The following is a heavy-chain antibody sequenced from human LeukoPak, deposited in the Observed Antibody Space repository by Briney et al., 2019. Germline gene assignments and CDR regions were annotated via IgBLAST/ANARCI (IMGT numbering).Heavy chain of an antibody. Sequence: GGSLRLSCAASGFTFSSYAMSWVRQAPGKGREWVSPISGSGGSTYYADSVKGRFTISRDNSKNTLYLQMNSLRAEDTAVYYCAKDRARYYYDSSGFSHWGQVTLVTVSS. J-gene: IGHJ4*02. D-gene: IGHD3-22*01. V-gene: IGHV3-23*01. CDR2: ISGSGGST. CDR3: AKDRARYYYDSSGFSH. CDR1: GFTFSSYA.